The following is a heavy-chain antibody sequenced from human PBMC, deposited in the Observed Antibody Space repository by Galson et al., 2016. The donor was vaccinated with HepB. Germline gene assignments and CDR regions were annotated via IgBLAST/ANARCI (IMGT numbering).Heavy chain of an antibody. CDR1: GFTFSSYW. D-gene: IGHD4-17*01. V-gene: IGHV3-74*01. CDR2: INSDENNI. J-gene: IGHJ2*01. CDR3: ARIRTAPSGKWYFDL. Sequence: SLRLSCAASGFTFSSYWMHWVRQAPGKGLVWVSRINSDENNISHADSVKGRFTISRDNAKNTLYLQMNSLRDEDTAAYFCARIRTAPSGKWYFDLWGRGTLVTVSS.